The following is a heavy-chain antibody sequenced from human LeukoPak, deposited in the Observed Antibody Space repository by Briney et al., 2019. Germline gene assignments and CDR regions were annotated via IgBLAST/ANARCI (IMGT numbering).Heavy chain of an antibody. V-gene: IGHV1-69*06. D-gene: IGHD2-15*01. CDR3: ASATLRCSGGSCYEMDV. CDR1: GGTFSSYT. Sequence: SVTVSCKASGGTFSSYTISWVRQAPGQGLEWMGGIIPLFGTPDYAQKFQGRVTITADKSTSTAYMELSSLRSEDTAVYYCASATLRCSGGSCYEMDVWGKGTTVTVSS. CDR2: IIPLFGTP. J-gene: IGHJ6*04.